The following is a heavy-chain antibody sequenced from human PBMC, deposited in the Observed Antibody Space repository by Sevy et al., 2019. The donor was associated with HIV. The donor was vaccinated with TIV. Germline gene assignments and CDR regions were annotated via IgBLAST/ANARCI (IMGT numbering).Heavy chain of an antibody. J-gene: IGHJ6*02. CDR1: GFTFSSYG. D-gene: IGHD3-10*01. V-gene: IGHV3-30*18. Sequence: GGSLRLSCAASGFTFSSYGMHWVRQAPGKGLEWVAVISYDGRNKYYADSVKGRLTISRDNSKNTLYLQMNSLRAEDTAVYYCAKVIPLWFGELSDYGMDVWGQWTTVTVSS. CDR2: ISYDGRNK. CDR3: AKVIPLWFGELSDYGMDV.